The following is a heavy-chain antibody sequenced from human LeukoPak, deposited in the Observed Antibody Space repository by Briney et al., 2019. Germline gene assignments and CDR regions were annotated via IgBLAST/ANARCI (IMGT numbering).Heavy chain of an antibody. CDR2: IYTSGST. Sequence: SETLSLTCTVSGGSISSYYWSWIRQPPGKGLEWIGYIYTSGSTNYNPSLKSRVTISVDTSKNQFSLKLSSVTAADTAVYYCARQAAGYDFWSGLRDLYYYYYMDVWGKGTTVTVSS. CDR1: GGSISSYY. D-gene: IGHD3-3*01. V-gene: IGHV4-4*09. J-gene: IGHJ6*03. CDR3: ARQAAGYDFWSGLRDLYYYYYMDV.